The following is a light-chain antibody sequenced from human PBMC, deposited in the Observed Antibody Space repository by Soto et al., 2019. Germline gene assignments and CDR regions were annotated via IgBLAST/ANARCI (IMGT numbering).Light chain of an antibody. J-gene: IGKJ2*01. CDR3: QQDGGPPPYT. V-gene: IGKV1-33*01. CDR2: DSS. CDR1: QDIKDF. Sequence: DIQMTQSPSSLSASVGDRVTITCQASQDIKDFLNWYQQKPGKAPKLLIYDSSNLEPGVPTRFSGSGTRTEFTYTNSRLQAEEYSKYYGQQDGGPPPYTFGPGTKPEIK.